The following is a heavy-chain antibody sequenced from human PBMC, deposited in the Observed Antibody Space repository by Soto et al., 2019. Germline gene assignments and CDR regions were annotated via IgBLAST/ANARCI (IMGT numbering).Heavy chain of an antibody. Sequence: QVQLQQWGAGLLKPSETLSLTCAVYGGSFSGYYWSWIRQPPGKGLEWIGEINHSGSTNYNPSLKSRVTISVDTSKNQFSLTLSSVAAADTAVYYCATYSCSGGSCPTGRFDYWGQGTLVTVSS. CDR1: GGSFSGYY. CDR2: INHSGST. D-gene: IGHD2-15*01. V-gene: IGHV4-34*01. J-gene: IGHJ4*02. CDR3: ATYSCSGGSCPTGRFDY.